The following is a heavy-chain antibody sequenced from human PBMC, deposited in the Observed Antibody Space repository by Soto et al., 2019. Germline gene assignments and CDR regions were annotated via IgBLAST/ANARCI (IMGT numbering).Heavy chain of an antibody. V-gene: IGHV1-46*01. D-gene: IGHD2-15*01. CDR2: INPSGGST. J-gene: IGHJ3*02. Sequence: QVQLVQSGAEVKKPGASVKVSCKASGYTFTSYYMHWVRQAPGQGLEWMGIINPSGGSTSDAQKFKGKVTMTRDTSTSTVYVELSSMRSEDTAVYYCARARKGYWSGGSCGAFDIWGQGTMVTVSS. CDR1: GYTFTSYY. CDR3: ARARKGYWSGGSCGAFDI.